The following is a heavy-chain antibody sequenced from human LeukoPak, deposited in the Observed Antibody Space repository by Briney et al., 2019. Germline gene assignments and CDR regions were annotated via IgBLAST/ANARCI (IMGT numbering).Heavy chain of an antibody. CDR3: ARDIAITNFDY. Sequence: ASVKVSCKASGYAFTRYDISWVRQAPGQGLEWMGWISANNGDTDYAQSLQGRVTLTTDTSTNTAYMELRSLRSDDTAVYYCARDIAITNFDYWGQGTLLTVSS. D-gene: IGHD1-20*01. CDR2: ISANNGDT. V-gene: IGHV1-18*01. J-gene: IGHJ4*02. CDR1: GYAFTRYD.